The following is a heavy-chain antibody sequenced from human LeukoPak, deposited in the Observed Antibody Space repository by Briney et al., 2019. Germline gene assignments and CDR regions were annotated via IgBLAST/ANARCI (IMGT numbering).Heavy chain of an antibody. D-gene: IGHD3-22*01. CDR3: ARGQWLPVFDF. Sequence: SETLSLTCTVSGGSISSYYWSWIRQPAGKGLEWIGRIYTSGSTNYNPSLKSRVTISVDTSKNHFSLKLSSVTAADTAVYYCARGQWLPVFDFWGRGTLVTVSS. V-gene: IGHV4-4*07. CDR2: IYTSGST. J-gene: IGHJ4*02. CDR1: GGSISSYY.